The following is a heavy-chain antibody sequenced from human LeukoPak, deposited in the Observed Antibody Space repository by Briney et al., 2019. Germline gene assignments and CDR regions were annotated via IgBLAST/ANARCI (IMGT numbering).Heavy chain of an antibody. D-gene: IGHD2-8*02. V-gene: IGHV3-7*01. CDR3: ARGSTGI. J-gene: IGHJ3*02. CDR2: IKQDGSEK. CDR1: GFAFKSYW. Sequence: PGGSLRLSCAASGFAFKSYWMSWVRQVPGKGLEWVANIKQDGSEKYYVDSVKGRFTISRDNAKNSLYLQMNSLRAEDTAVYYCARGSTGIWGQGTMVTVSS.